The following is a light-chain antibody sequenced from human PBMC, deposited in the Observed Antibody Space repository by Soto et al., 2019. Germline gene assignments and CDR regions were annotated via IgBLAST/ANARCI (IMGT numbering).Light chain of an antibody. Sequence: QSALTQPASVSGSPRQSITISCTGLSSDVGDYNYVSWYQQYPGKAPKLMIYDVRYRPSWVSNRFSGSKSGNTASLTISGLQAEDEADYYCSSYTSIDTVVFGGGTQLTVL. CDR2: DVR. CDR1: SSDVGDYNY. V-gene: IGLV2-14*01. CDR3: SSYTSIDTVV. J-gene: IGLJ2*01.